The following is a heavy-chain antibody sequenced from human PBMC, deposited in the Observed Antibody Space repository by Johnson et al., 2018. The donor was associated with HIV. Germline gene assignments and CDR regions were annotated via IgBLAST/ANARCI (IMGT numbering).Heavy chain of an antibody. Sequence: QVQLVESGGGVVQPGGSLRLSCSASRFTFSYYGMHWVRQAPGKGLEWVTFIRFNGSNKYYADSVKAPFTISRDNSKNTLYLQMNSLGTDDTAVYYCARGMGLQLGNALDIWGQGTMVTVSS. CDR2: IRFNGSNK. D-gene: IGHD1-1*01. J-gene: IGHJ3*02. CDR3: ARGMGLQLGNALDI. CDR1: RFTFSYYG. V-gene: IGHV3-30*02.